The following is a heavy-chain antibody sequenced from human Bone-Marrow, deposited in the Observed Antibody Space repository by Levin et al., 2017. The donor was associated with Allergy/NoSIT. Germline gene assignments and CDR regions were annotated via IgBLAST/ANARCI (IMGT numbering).Heavy chain of an antibody. D-gene: IGHD6-13*01. CDR2: ISWNSGTI. CDR3: ASGASSSWYRAGVGDH. CDR1: GFTFDDYA. V-gene: IGHV3-9*01. Sequence: SLKISCAASGFTFDDYAMYWVRQAPGKGLEWVSGISWNSGTIGYADSVKGRFTSSRDNAKNSVYLQMNRRRVEDTALYYGASGASSSWYRAGVGDHWGQGTLVTVSS. J-gene: IGHJ4*02.